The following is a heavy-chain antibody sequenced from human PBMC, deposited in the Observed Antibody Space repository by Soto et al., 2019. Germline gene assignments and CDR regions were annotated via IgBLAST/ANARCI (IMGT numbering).Heavy chain of an antibody. Sequence: QVHLQESGPGLVKPSETLSLTCRVSGGSISNDYWTWIRQPPGKGLEWIGYIYTGGSINYNPSLKSRVTISVDTSNNQFSLKLSSVTAADTAVYYCARAYYDRSGYAVDPWGQGTLVTVSS. CDR2: IYTGGSI. CDR3: ARAYYDRSGYAVDP. CDR1: GGSISNDY. D-gene: IGHD3-22*01. J-gene: IGHJ5*02. V-gene: IGHV4-4*09.